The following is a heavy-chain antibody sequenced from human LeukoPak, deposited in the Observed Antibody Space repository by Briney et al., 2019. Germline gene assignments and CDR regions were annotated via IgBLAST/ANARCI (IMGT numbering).Heavy chain of an antibody. J-gene: IGHJ4*02. Sequence: GGSLRLSCAVSGFSFSSYGLSRVRQAPGKGLEWVSSITASGHNTYYVDSVKGRFTISRDNSKNTLYLQMDSLRADETAVYYCATSPAADIGPLVFWGQGTLVTVSS. CDR1: GFSFSSYG. CDR2: ITASGHNT. V-gene: IGHV3-23*01. CDR3: ATSPAADIGPLVF. D-gene: IGHD2-2*01.